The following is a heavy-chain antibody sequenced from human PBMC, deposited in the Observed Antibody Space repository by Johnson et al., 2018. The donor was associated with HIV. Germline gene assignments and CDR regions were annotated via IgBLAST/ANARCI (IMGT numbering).Heavy chain of an antibody. Sequence: QVQLVESGGGLVKPGGSLRLSCAASGFTFSDYYMSWIRQAPGKGLEWVSYISSSGSTIYYADSVKGRFTISRDNAKNSMYLQMNSLRAEDTAVYYCARYHYYDSRLNDAFDIWGQGTMVTVSS. CDR2: ISSSGSTI. CDR3: ARYHYYDSRLNDAFDI. CDR1: GFTFSDYY. V-gene: IGHV3-11*04. J-gene: IGHJ3*02. D-gene: IGHD3-22*01.